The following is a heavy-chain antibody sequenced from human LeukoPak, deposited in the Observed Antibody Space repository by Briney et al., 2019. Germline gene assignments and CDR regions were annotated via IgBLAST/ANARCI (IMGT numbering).Heavy chain of an antibody. Sequence: PGGSLRLSCAASGFTFSSYWMYWVRQAPGKGLVWVSRINSDARNTNYADSVQGRFTISRDNAKNTLYLQMNILRVEDTAVYYCARGIGVGDSFDIWGQGTMVTVSS. V-gene: IGHV3-74*01. D-gene: IGHD3-3*01. J-gene: IGHJ3*02. CDR3: ARGIGVGDSFDI. CDR2: INSDARNT. CDR1: GFTFSSYW.